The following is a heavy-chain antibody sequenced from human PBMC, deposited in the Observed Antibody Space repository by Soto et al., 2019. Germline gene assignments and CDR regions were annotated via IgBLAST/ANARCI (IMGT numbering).Heavy chain of an antibody. CDR2: IYSSGST. CDR3: ASVAGPFDP. D-gene: IGHD6-13*01. V-gene: IGHV4-59*08. CDR1: GGSISSYS. J-gene: IGHJ5*02. Sequence: SETLSLTCTVSGGSISSYSWSWIRQPPGKGLEWIGFIYSSGSTNYNPSLQSRVTISVDTSKNQFSLKLRSVTAADTAVYYCASVAGPFDPWGQGTLVTVSS.